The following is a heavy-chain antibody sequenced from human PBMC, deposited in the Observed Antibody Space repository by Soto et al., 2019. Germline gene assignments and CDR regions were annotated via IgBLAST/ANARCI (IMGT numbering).Heavy chain of an antibody. D-gene: IGHD6-13*01. CDR3: ARSLVGIAAAGYYYYYGMDV. J-gene: IGHJ6*02. V-gene: IGHV1-18*01. CDR2: ISAYNGNT. Sequence: GASVKVSCKASGYTFTNFGISWVRQAPGQGLEWMGWISAYNGNTNSAQKFQDRVTMTRNTSISTAYMELSSLRSEDTAVYYCARSLVGIAAAGYYYYYGMDVWGQGTTVTVSS. CDR1: GYTFTNFG.